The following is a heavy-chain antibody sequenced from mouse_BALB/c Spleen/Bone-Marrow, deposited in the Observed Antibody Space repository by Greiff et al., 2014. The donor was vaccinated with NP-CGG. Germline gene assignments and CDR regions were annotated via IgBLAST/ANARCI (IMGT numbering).Heavy chain of an antibody. CDR3: ARHGRYDDDWFDY. D-gene: IGHD2-14*01. J-gene: IGHJ3*01. V-gene: IGHV5-9-3*01. Sequence: EVKLMESGGGLVKPGGSLKLSCAASGFTFSSYAMSWVRQTPEKRLEWVATISRGGSYTYYPDSVKGRFTISRDNAKNTLYLQMSSLRSEDTAMYYCARHGRYDDDWFDYWGQGTLVTVSA. CDR1: GFTFSSYA. CDR2: ISRGGSYT.